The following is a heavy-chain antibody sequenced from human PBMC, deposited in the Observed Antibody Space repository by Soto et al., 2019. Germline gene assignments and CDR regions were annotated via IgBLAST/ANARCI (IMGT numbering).Heavy chain of an antibody. CDR3: AQVIAVYGFLLDY. V-gene: IGHV3-23*01. J-gene: IGHJ4*02. Sequence: GSLLLACTASGCTFSGYAMNGVRQAPGKGLEWVSAISGSGGSTYYADSVKGRFTIARDNSKNTLYLQMNSLRAEDTALYYCAQVIAVYGFLLDYWGQGTLVTVSS. CDR2: ISGSGGST. CDR1: GCTFSGYA. D-gene: IGHD2-21*01.